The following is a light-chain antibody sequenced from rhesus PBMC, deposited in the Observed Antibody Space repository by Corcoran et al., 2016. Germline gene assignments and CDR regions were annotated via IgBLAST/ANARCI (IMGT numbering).Light chain of an antibody. J-gene: IGKJ2*01. Sequence: QVILTQSPATLSLSPGERATLSCRASESVTTYLAWYQQKPGKAPRLLIYGATSRATGIPDRFSASGSGTDFTLTISSLEPEDVGVYHCYQHSSGYSFGQGTKVEI. CDR3: YQHSSGYS. CDR1: ESVTTY. V-gene: IGKV3-10*01. CDR2: GAT.